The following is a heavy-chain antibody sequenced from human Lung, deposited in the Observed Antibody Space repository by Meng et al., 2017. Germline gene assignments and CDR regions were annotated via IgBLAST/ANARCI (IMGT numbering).Heavy chain of an antibody. CDR3: ARGPTTMAHDFDY. D-gene: IGHD4-11*01. V-gene: IGHV4-34*01. CDR2: INHSGST. Sequence: QVQLRQWGAVLLKPSETLSLTWVVSGGSFSDYYWSWIRQPPGKGLEWIGEINHSGSTNYNPSLESRATISVDTSQNNLSLKLSSVTAADSAVYYCARGPTTMAHDFDYWGQGTLVTVSS. CDR1: GGSFSDYY. J-gene: IGHJ4*02.